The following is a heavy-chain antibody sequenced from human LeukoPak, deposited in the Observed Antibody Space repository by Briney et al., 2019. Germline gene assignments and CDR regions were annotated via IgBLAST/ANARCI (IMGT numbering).Heavy chain of an antibody. J-gene: IGHJ4*02. CDR3: ARGQSTGYPYYFEY. CDR2: MNPNSGST. Sequence: ASVKVSCKASGYTFTSYDINWVRQATGQGLEWMGWMNPNSGSTGYAQKFQGRVTITRNTSISTAYMEPSGLRSEDTAVYYCARGQSTGYPYYFEYWGQGTLVTVSS. D-gene: IGHD5-12*01. CDR1: GYTFTSYD. V-gene: IGHV1-8*03.